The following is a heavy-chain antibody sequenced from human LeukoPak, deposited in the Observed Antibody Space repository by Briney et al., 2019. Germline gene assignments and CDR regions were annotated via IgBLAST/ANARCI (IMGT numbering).Heavy chain of an antibody. CDR2: IYTSGST. CDR3: AREWLSTPTFDY. V-gene: IGHV4-4*07. D-gene: IGHD3-22*01. Sequence: SETLSLTCTVSGGSISSYYWSWIRQPAGRGLEWIGRIYTSGSTNYNPSLKSRVTMSVDKSKNQFSLKLSSVTAADTAVYYCAREWLSTPTFDYWGQGTLVTVSS. J-gene: IGHJ4*02. CDR1: GGSISSYY.